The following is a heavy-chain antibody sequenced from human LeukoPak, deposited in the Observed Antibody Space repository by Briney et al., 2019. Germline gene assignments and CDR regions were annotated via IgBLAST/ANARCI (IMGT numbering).Heavy chain of an antibody. V-gene: IGHV4-39*07. CDR3: ATPYTSGWPPNNMDV. J-gene: IGHJ6*03. CDR1: GGSISSSSYY. Sequence: SETLSLTCTVSGGSISSSSYYWGWIRQPPGKGLEWIGSINDSGSTYYNPSLKSRVTISVDTSKNQFSLKLSSVTAADTAMYYCATPYTSGWPPNNMDVWGKGTTVTVSS. D-gene: IGHD6-19*01. CDR2: INDSGST.